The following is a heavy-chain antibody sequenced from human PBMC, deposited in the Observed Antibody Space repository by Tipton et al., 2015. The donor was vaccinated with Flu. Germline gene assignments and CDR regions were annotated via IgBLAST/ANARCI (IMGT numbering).Heavy chain of an antibody. Sequence: SLRLSCAASGFTFSNYAMRWVRQAPGKGLEWVADINEDASGKYYADSAKGRFTISRNDAESSLFLQMDSLRVEDSALYYCATDGDSFHHWGQGTLVTVSS. D-gene: IGHD3-10*01. CDR1: GFTFSNYA. CDR3: ATDGDSFHH. V-gene: IGHV3-7*04. J-gene: IGHJ1*01. CDR2: INEDASGK.